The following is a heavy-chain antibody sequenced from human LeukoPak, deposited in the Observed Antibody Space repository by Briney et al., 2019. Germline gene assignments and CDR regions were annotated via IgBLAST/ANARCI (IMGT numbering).Heavy chain of an antibody. CDR3: ARDPGVSNDYFDY. Sequence: GASVKVSCKASGYTFTGYYMHWVRQAPGQGLEWMGWINPNSGGTNYAQKFQGRVTMTRDTSISTAYMELSRLRSDDTAVSYCARDPGVSNDYFDYWGQGTLVTVSS. CDR1: GYTFTGYY. D-gene: IGHD5-12*01. J-gene: IGHJ4*02. V-gene: IGHV1-2*02. CDR2: INPNSGGT.